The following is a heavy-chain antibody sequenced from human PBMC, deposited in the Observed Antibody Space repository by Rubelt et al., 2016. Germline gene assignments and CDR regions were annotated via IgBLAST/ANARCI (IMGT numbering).Heavy chain of an antibody. V-gene: IGHV3-48*01. D-gene: IGHD5-12*01. CDR2: LSSSSSTI. CDR1: GFTFSTYW. Sequence: VESGGGLVQPGGSLRLSCAASGFTFSTYWMTWVRRAPGKGLEWVSYLSSSSSTIYYADSVKGRFTISRDNAKNSLYLQMNSLRAEDTAVYYCARSYSAYNPYWGQGTLVTVSS. CDR3: ARSYSAYNPY. J-gene: IGHJ4*02.